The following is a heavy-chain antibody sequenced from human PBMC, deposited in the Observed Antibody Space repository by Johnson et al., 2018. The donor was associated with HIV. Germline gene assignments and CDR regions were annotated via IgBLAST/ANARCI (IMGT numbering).Heavy chain of an antibody. D-gene: IGHD1-26*01. Sequence: QVQLVESGGGVVQPGKSLRLSCAASGFTFSNYGMAWVRQAPGKGLEWVTVISFAGVKKYYADSVKGRFTISRDNGKKSLHLQMNSLRAEDTALYYCVRDLGVGGTVPQSVAFDIWGQGTMVTVSS. CDR2: ISFAGVKK. J-gene: IGHJ3*02. V-gene: IGHV3-33*08. CDR1: GFTFSNYG. CDR3: VRDLGVGGTVPQSVAFDI.